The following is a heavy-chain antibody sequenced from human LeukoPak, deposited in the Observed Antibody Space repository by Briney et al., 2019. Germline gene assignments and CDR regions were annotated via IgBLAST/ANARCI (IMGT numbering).Heavy chain of an antibody. Sequence: ASVKVSCKASGYTFTSYCLHWVRQAPGQGLEWMGLINPSGTTTYAQNFQGRVTMTRDTSASTAYMELSSLRSDDTAVYYCAKCSETGTTRWFDPWDQGTLVTVSS. J-gene: IGHJ5*02. D-gene: IGHD1-7*01. CDR2: INPSGTT. CDR1: GYTFTSYC. CDR3: AKCSETGTTRWFDP. V-gene: IGHV1-46*01.